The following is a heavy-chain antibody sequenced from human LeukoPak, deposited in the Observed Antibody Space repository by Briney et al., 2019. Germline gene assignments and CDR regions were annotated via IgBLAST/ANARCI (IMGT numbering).Heavy chain of an antibody. V-gene: IGHV1-8*01. J-gene: IGHJ4*02. Sequence: ASVKVSCKASGYTFTSYDINWVRQATGQGLERMGWMNPNSGNTGYAQKFQGRVTMTRNTSVSTAYMELSSLRSEDTAVYYCARGIYGDYEGDYWGQGTLVTVSS. D-gene: IGHD4-17*01. CDR2: MNPNSGNT. CDR3: ARGIYGDYEGDY. CDR1: GYTFTSYD.